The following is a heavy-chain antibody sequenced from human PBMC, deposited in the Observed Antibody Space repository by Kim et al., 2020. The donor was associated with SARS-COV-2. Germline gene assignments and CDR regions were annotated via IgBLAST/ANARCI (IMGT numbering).Heavy chain of an antibody. J-gene: IGHJ4*02. CDR3: ASYYGSGSYYKDY. D-gene: IGHD3-10*01. V-gene: IGHV4-34*01. Sequence: LKSRVTISVDTSKNQFSLKLSSVTAADTAVYYCASYYGSGSYYKDYWGQGTLVTVSS.